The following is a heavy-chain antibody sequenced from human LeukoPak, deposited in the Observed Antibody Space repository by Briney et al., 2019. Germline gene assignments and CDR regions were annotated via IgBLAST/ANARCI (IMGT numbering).Heavy chain of an antibody. V-gene: IGHV1-2*02. D-gene: IGHD2/OR15-2a*01. CDR1: GYTFTGYY. Sequence: ASVKVSCKASGYTFTGYYMHWVRQAPGQGLEWVGLVNPNSGGRNYEQKFQGRVTMTRDTSISTVYMELSRLRSDDTAVYYCARGHTLRAFDIWGQGTMVTVSS. CDR3: ARGHTLRAFDI. J-gene: IGHJ3*02. CDR2: VNPNSGGR.